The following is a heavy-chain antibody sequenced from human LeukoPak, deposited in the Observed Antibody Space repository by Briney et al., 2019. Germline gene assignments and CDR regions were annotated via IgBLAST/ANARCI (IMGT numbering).Heavy chain of an antibody. CDR2: ISGSGGST. V-gene: IGHV3-23*01. J-gene: IGHJ4*02. CDR1: GFIFSDYS. D-gene: IGHD1-26*01. CDR3: AKDFSVGATPGVDY. Sequence: PGGSLRLSCAASGFIFSDYSMNWVRQAPGKGLEWVSAISGSGGSTYYADSVKGRFTISRDNSKNTLYLQMNSLRAEDTAVYYCAKDFSVGATPGVDYWGQGTLVTVSS.